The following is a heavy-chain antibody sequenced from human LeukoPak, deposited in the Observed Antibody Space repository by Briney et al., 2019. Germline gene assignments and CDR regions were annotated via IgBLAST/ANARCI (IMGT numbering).Heavy chain of an antibody. CDR2: IYGADST. CDR3: ARSGFGVLYYYGMDV. Sequence: GGSLRLSCAASGFTVSSNYMSWVRQAPGKGLEWVSIIYGADSTYYADSVKGRFTISRDNSKNTLYLQMNSLRAEDTAVYYCARSGFGVLYYYGMDVWGQGTTVTVSS. D-gene: IGHD3-10*01. J-gene: IGHJ6*02. V-gene: IGHV3-66*01. CDR1: GFTVSSNY.